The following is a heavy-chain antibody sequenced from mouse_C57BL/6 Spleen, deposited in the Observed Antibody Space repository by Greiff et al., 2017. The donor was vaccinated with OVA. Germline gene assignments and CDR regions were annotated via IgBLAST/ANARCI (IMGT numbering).Heavy chain of an antibody. CDR2: IDPEDGET. D-gene: IGHD1-1*01. V-gene: IGHV14-2*01. Sequence: EVKLQESGAELVKPGASVKLSCTASGFNIQDYYMHWVKQRTEQGLEWIGRIDPEDGETKYAPKFQGKATITADTSSNTAYLQLSSLTSEDTAFYYCARSRDYYGSSPWFAYWGQGTLVTVSA. CDR1: GFNIQDYY. CDR3: ARSRDYYGSSPWFAY. J-gene: IGHJ3*01.